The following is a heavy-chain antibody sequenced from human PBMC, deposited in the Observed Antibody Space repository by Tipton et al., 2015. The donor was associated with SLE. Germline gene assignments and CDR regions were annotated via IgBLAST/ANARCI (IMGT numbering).Heavy chain of an antibody. CDR1: GFSFSDYY. CDR2: ISSSGTTI. J-gene: IGHJ4*02. Sequence: SLRLSCAAFGFSFSDYYMNWIRQAPGKGLGWVSYISSSGTTIYYADSVKGRFTISRDNAKNSLYLQMNSLRAEDTAVYYCARDPGGYCTGGVCYYFDYWGQGTLVTVSS. D-gene: IGHD2-8*02. V-gene: IGHV3-11*01. CDR3: ARDPGGYCTGGVCYYFDY.